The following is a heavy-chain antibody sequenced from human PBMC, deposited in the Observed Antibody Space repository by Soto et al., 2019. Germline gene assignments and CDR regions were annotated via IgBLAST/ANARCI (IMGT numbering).Heavy chain of an antibody. D-gene: IGHD5-18*01. CDR1: GFTFSSYG. V-gene: IGHV3-30*18. J-gene: IGHJ4*02. Sequence: GGSLRLSCSASGFTFSSYGMHWVRQAPGKGLEWVALISYDGSDKYYADSVKGRFTISRDNSKNTLYLQMNSLRAEDTAVYYCAKDRGYSYNYYFDYWGQGTLVTVSS. CDR2: ISYDGSDK. CDR3: AKDRGYSYNYYFDY.